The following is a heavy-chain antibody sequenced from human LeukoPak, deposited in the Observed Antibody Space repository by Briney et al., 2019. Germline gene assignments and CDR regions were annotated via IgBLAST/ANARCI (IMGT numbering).Heavy chain of an antibody. J-gene: IGHJ4*02. CDR3: AKDSGSSNAFDY. CDR2: MNPNSGGT. V-gene: IGHV1-2*02. D-gene: IGHD1-26*01. CDR1: GYTFTGYY. Sequence: ASVKVSCKGSGYTFTGYYMHWVRQAPGQGLEWMGWMNPNSGGTHYAQKFQGSVTMTRDTSISTAYMELSRLRFDDTAVYYCAKDSGSSNAFDYWGQGTLVTVSS.